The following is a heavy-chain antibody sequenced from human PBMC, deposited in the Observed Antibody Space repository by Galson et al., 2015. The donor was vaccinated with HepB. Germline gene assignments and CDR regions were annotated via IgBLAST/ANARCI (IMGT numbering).Heavy chain of an antibody. J-gene: IGHJ4*02. V-gene: IGHV6-1*01. CDR1: GDSVSSNSAA. Sequence: CAISGDSVSSNSAAWNWIRQSPSRGLEWLGRTYYRSKWYNDYAVSVKSRITINPDTSKNQFSLQLNSVTPEDTAVYYCAREAIGYCSSTSCRTFDYWGQGTLVTVSS. CDR2: TYYRSKWYN. CDR3: AREAIGYCSSTSCRTFDY. D-gene: IGHD2-2*01.